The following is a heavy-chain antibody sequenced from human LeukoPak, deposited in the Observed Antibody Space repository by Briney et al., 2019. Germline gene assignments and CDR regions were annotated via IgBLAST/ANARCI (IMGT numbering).Heavy chain of an antibody. Sequence: SETLSLTCIVSGASIGSHYWSWIRQPPGKGLEWMGYVFHSGSTNSNPSLKSRVTISLDTSKNQFSLKLSSVTAADTAVYYCASYTSGWYEPFDYWGQGILVTVSS. CDR2: VFHSGST. D-gene: IGHD6-19*01. CDR1: GASIGSHY. CDR3: ASYTSGWYEPFDY. J-gene: IGHJ4*02. V-gene: IGHV4-59*11.